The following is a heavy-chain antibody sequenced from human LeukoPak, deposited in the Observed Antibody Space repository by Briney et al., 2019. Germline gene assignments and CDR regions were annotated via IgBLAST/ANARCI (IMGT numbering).Heavy chain of an antibody. CDR1: GDSIGSYY. CDR2: IFYSGST. J-gene: IGHJ5*01. CDR3: ARGRARDGSFPWLDS. D-gene: IGHD3-10*01. V-gene: IGHV4-59*01. Sequence: SETLSLTFSVSGDSIGSYYWTWIRQSAGKGLGWIGYIFYSGSTNYSPSLKSRVTISVDTSNNQFSLQLRSVTAADTAIYYCARGRARDGSFPWLDSWGQGTLVTVSS.